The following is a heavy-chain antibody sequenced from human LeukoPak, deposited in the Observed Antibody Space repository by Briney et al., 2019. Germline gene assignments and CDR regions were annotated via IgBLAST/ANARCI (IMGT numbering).Heavy chain of an antibody. Sequence: GGSLRLSCAASGFNFGQYYMSWVRQAPGKGLEWVSYISSSSSTIYYADSVKGRFTISRDNAKNSVYLQMNGLRAEDTAVYYCARDLDYWGQGTLVTVSS. CDR1: GFNFGQYY. V-gene: IGHV3-48*01. CDR3: ARDLDY. J-gene: IGHJ4*02. CDR2: ISSSSSTI.